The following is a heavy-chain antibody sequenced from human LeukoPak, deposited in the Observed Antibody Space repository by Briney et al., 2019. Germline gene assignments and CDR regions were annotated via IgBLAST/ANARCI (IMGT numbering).Heavy chain of an antibody. V-gene: IGHV3-23*01. CDR2: ISGSGGST. Sequence: GGSLRLSCAASGFTFSSYAMSWVRQAPGNGLEWVSAISGSGGSTYYADSVKGRFTISRDNSKNTLYLQMNSLRAEDTAVYYCATDSDYYDSFYFDYWGQGTLVTVSS. CDR3: ATDSDYYDSFYFDY. D-gene: IGHD3-22*01. J-gene: IGHJ4*02. CDR1: GFTFSSYA.